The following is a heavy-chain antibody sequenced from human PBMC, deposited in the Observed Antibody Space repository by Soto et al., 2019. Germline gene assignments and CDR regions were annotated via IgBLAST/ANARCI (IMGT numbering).Heavy chain of an antibody. D-gene: IGHD6-19*01. J-gene: IGHJ4*02. Sequence: EVQLVESGGGLVQPGGSLRLSCAASGFRFSIYSMNWVRQAPGKGLEWSAYITSDTNTIKYADSVKGRFTISRHNDKNSVYLQMNSLRAEDTAVYYCARSVEGHFDYWGQGTVVTVSA. V-gene: IGHV3-48*01. CDR3: ARSVEGHFDY. CDR2: ITSDTNTI. CDR1: GFRFSIYS.